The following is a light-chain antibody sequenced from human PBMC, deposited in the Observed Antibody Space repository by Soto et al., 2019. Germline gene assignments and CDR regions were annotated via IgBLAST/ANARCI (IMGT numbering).Light chain of an antibody. V-gene: IGKV3-20*01. CDR2: GAS. J-gene: IGKJ1*01. CDR3: QQYGSSGT. Sequence: EIVLTQSPGTLSLSPGESSTLSFMSSQSVSNNYLAWYQQKPGQAPRLLIYGASNRATGIPDRFSGSGSGTDFTLTISRLEPEDFAVYYCQQYGSSGTFGQGTKVDIK. CDR1: QSVSNNY.